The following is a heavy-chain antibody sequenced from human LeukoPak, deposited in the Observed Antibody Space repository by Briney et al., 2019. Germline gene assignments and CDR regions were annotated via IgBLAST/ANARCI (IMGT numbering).Heavy chain of an antibody. J-gene: IGHJ6*03. Sequence: SETLSLTCAVYGGSFSGYYWSWIRQPPGKGLEWIGEINHSGSTNYNPSLKSRVTISVDTSKNQFSLKLSSVTAADTAVYYCAVYYGSGSPTYYYMDVWGKGTTVTVSS. CDR2: INHSGST. V-gene: IGHV4-34*01. CDR3: AVYYGSGSPTYYYMDV. D-gene: IGHD3-10*01. CDR1: GGSFSGYY.